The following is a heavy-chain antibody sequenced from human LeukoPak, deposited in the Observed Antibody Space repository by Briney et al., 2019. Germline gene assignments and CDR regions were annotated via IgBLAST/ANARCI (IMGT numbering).Heavy chain of an antibody. J-gene: IGHJ4*02. D-gene: IGHD3-10*01. CDR3: AKGGGFGESNLQSEIIFDY. CDR2: ISGSGGST. CDR1: GFTFSSYA. V-gene: IGHV3-23*01. Sequence: HPGGSLRLSCAASGFTFSSYAMSWVRQAPGKGLEWVSAISGSGGSTYYADSVKGRFTISRDNSKNTLYLQMNSLRAEDTAVYYCAKGGGFGESNLQSEIIFDYWGQGTLVTVSS.